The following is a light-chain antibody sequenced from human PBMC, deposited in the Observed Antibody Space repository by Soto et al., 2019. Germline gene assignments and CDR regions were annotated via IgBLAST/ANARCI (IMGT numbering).Light chain of an antibody. CDR2: GTS. CDR3: QQYASSPGT. Sequence: EIVLMQSPGTLSLAPGEGATLSCRASQSVKSSYLAWYQQKPGQAPRLLIFGTSNRATGIPDRFRGGGSGTDFTLTISSLEPEDFAVYYCQQYASSPGTFGQGTKVEIK. V-gene: IGKV3-20*01. CDR1: QSVKSSY. J-gene: IGKJ1*01.